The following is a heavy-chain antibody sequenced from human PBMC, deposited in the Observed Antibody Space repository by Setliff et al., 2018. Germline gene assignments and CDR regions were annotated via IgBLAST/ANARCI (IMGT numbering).Heavy chain of an antibody. CDR1: GFTFDDYT. CDR2: ISWDGGST. V-gene: IGHV3-43*01. D-gene: IGHD3-3*01. CDR3: ARDATYYDFWSDYSPDAFDI. Sequence: GGSLRLSCAASGFTFDDYTMHWVRQAPGKGLEWVSLISWDGGSTYYADSVKGRFTISRDNSKNSLYLQMNSLRTEDTAMYYCARDATYYDFWSDYSPDAFDIWGQGTMVTVSS. J-gene: IGHJ3*02.